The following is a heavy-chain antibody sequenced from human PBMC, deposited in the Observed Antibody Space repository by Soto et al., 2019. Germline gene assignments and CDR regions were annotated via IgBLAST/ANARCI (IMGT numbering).Heavy chain of an antibody. D-gene: IGHD2-15*01. Sequence: PGGSLRLSCATSGFTFSSYAMTWVRQAPGKGLEWVSTFNGNGGLTYYADSVKGRLTISRDNSKNTLYLQMDSLRAEDTAIYYCAKDNSLHWFDPWGQGTLVTVSS. CDR1: GFTFSSYA. CDR3: AKDNSLHWFDP. J-gene: IGHJ5*02. V-gene: IGHV3-23*01. CDR2: FNGNGGLT.